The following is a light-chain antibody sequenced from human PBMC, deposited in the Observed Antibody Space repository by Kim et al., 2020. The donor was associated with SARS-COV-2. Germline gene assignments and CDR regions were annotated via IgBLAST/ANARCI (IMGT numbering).Light chain of an antibody. CDR2: DVS. J-gene: IGLJ3*02. Sequence: PCQFITLSCSWTSRYVGGYYPVSWYQQHPGKAPKLMLYDVSKRPSGVSNRFSGSKSGNTASLTISGLQAEDEADYYCSSYTSTSTVFGGGTKVTVL. CDR3: SSYTSTSTV. V-gene: IGLV2-14*03. CDR1: SRYVGGYYP.